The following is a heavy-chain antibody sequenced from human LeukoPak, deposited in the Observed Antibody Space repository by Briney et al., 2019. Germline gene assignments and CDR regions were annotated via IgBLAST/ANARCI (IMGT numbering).Heavy chain of an antibody. Sequence: GRSLRLSCAASGFTFDDYAMHWVRQAPGKGLEWVSGISWNSGSIGYADSVEGRFTISRDNAKNSLYLQMNSLRAEDTALYYCAKDFDRAHSSGYLFDYWGQGTLVTVSS. D-gene: IGHD3-22*01. V-gene: IGHV3-9*01. J-gene: IGHJ4*02. CDR1: GFTFDDYA. CDR2: ISWNSGSI. CDR3: AKDFDRAHSSGYLFDY.